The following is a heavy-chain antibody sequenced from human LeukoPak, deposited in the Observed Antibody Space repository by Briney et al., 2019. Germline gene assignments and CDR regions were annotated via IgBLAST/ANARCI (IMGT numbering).Heavy chain of an antibody. CDR3: AKDLVGIAVAGTFYYYYGMDV. CDR2: IYSGGST. Sequence: GGSLRLSCAASGFTVSSNYMSWVRQAPGKGLEWVSVIYSGGSTYYADSVKGRFTISRDNSKNTLYLQMNSLRAEDTAVYYCAKDLVGIAVAGTFYYYYGMDVWGQGTTVTVSS. J-gene: IGHJ6*02. CDR1: GFTVSSNY. V-gene: IGHV3-53*01. D-gene: IGHD6-19*01.